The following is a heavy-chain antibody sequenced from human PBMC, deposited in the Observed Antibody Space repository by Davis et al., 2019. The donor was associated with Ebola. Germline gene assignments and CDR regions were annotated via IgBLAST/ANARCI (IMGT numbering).Heavy chain of an antibody. CDR1: GFTFSSYS. D-gene: IGHD3-22*01. Sequence: GESLKISCAASGFTFSSYSMNWVRQAPGKGLAWVTYISSSSSSIYYADSVKGRFTISRDNANNSLYLQMNSLRAEDTAVYYCARDAYYYDSSGYTVHFDYWGQGTLVTVSS. V-gene: IGHV3-21*01. CDR3: ARDAYYYDSSGYTVHFDY. J-gene: IGHJ4*02. CDR2: ISSSSSSI.